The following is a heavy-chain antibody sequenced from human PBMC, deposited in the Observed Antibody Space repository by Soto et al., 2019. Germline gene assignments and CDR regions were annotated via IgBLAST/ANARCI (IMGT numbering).Heavy chain of an antibody. Sequence: EVQLVEAGGGLVKPGGSLRLSCAASGFTFSSYSMNWVRQAPGKGLELVSAISSSSRYIYYADSVKGRFTRYRDNAKNSLYLQMNSLRAEDTAVYYCARDLTARYCSGGSCRRNAEYFQHWVQGTLVTVS. V-gene: IGHV3-21*01. CDR1: GFTFSSYS. D-gene: IGHD2-15*01. J-gene: IGHJ1*01. CDR2: ISSSSRYI. CDR3: ARDLTARYCSGGSCRRNAEYFQH.